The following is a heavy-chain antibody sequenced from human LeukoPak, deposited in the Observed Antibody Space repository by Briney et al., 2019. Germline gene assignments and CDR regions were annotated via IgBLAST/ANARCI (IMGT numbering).Heavy chain of an antibody. Sequence: ASVKVSCKTSGYPFTSFDIHWVRQAAGHGLEWMSWMNPNSENRGYAHKFQGRVTMTTDTSIDTAYMELSSLTFDDTAIYYCARGRGWGILDSWGQGNLVTVSS. CDR1: GYPFTSFD. J-gene: IGHJ4*02. V-gene: IGHV1-8*01. D-gene: IGHD6-19*01. CDR2: MNPNSENR. CDR3: ARGRGWGILDS.